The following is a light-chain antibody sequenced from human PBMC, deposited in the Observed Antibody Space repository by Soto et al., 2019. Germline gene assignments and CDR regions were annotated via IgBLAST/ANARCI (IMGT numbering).Light chain of an antibody. CDR2: DAS. J-gene: IGKJ1*01. Sequence: DIQMTQSPSTLSASVGDRVTITCRASQSTSSWLAWYQQKPGKAPKLLIHDASRLESGVPSRFSGSGSGTEFTLTISSRQPDDFATYYCQQYNIYSQTFGQGTKLEIK. V-gene: IGKV1-5*01. CDR3: QQYNIYSQT. CDR1: QSTSSW.